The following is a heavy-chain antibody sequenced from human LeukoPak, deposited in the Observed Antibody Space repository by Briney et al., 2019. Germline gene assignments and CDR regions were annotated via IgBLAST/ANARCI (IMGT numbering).Heavy chain of an antibody. V-gene: IGHV3-53*05. CDR3: AKSGAAAGAGRAYYYYYMDV. Sequence: GGSLRLSCAASGFTFDDYGMTWVRQAPGKGLEWVSVIYSGGSTYYADSVKGRFTISRDNSKNTLYLQMNSLRAEDTALYYCAKSGAAAGAGRAYYYYYMDVWGKGTTVTISS. CDR2: IYSGGST. CDR1: GFTFDDYG. D-gene: IGHD6-13*01. J-gene: IGHJ6*03.